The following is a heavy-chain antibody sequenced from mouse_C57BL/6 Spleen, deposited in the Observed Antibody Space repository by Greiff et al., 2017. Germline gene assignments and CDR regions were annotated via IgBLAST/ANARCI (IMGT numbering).Heavy chain of an antibody. V-gene: IGHV1-18*01. D-gene: IGHD1-1*01. CDR1: GYTFTDYN. Sequence: VQLQQSGPELVKPGASVKIPCKASGYTFTDYNMDWVKQSHGKSLEWIGDINPNNGGTIYNQKFKGKATLTVDKSSSTAYMELRSLTSEDTAVYYCERLGYGNSYNAMDYWGQGTSVTVSS. CDR2: INPNNGGT. J-gene: IGHJ4*01. CDR3: ERLGYGNSYNAMDY.